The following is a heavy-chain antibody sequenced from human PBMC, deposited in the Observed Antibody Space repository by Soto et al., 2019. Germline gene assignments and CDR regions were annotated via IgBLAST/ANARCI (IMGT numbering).Heavy chain of an antibody. V-gene: IGHV1-69*13. J-gene: IGHJ6*02. Sequence: ASVKVSCKASGGTFSSYAISWVRQAPGQGLEWMGGIIPIFGTANYAQKFQGRVTITADESTSTAYMELSSLRSEDTAVYYCARDSGFIVVVVAATQDYYYGMDVWGQGTTVTVSS. D-gene: IGHD2-15*01. CDR2: IIPIFGTA. CDR3: ARDSGFIVVVVAATQDYYYGMDV. CDR1: GGTFSSYA.